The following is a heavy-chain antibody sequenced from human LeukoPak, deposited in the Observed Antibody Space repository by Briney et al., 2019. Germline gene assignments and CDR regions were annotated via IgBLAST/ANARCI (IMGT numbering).Heavy chain of an antibody. Sequence: GASVKVSCKASGYTFTSYDINWVRQATGQGLEWMGWMNPNSGNTGYAQKFQGRVTITRNTSISTAYMELSSLRSEDTAVYYCARGLYYYDSSGYSDAFDNWGQGTMVTVSS. V-gene: IGHV1-8*03. CDR1: GYTFTSYD. D-gene: IGHD3-22*01. J-gene: IGHJ3*02. CDR3: ARGLYYYDSSGYSDAFDN. CDR2: MNPNSGNT.